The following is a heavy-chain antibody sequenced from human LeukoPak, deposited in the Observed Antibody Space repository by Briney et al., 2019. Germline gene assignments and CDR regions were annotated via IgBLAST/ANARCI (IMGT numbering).Heavy chain of an antibody. CDR3: ARGVRYFDWGGPDY. Sequence: GGSLRLSCAASGFTFSSYAMHWVRQAPGKGLEWVAVISYDGSNKYYADSVKGRFTISRDNSKNTLYLQMNSLRAEDTAVYYCARGVRYFDWGGPDYWGQGTLVTVSS. CDR2: ISYDGSNK. V-gene: IGHV3-30*04. J-gene: IGHJ4*02. D-gene: IGHD3-9*01. CDR1: GFTFSSYA.